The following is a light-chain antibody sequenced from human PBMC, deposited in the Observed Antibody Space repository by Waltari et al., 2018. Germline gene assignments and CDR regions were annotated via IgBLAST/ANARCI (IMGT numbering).Light chain of an antibody. CDR3: QQYNTYTYT. CDR2: KAS. V-gene: IGKV1-5*03. Sequence: DIQMTQSPSTLSASVGDRVTITCRASQTINDWLAWYQQKPGKAPKVLIYKASNLESGVPSRFSGSGSGTDFTLTISSLQPDDFATYYCQQYNTYTYTFGQGTKLEIK. CDR1: QTINDW. J-gene: IGKJ2*01.